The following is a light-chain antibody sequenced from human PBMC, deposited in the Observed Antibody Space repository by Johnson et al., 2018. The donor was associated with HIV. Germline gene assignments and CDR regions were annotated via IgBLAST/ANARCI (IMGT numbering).Light chain of an antibody. J-gene: IGLJ1*01. V-gene: IGLV1-51*01. CDR3: GRWDDSLSAEF. CDR1: SSNIGNKY. CDR2: DNT. Sequence: QSVLTQPPSVSAAPRQKVTISCSGSSSNIGNKYVFWYQQLPGTAPKLLIYDNTKRPSGIPDRFSGSKSGTSATLGITGLQTGDEADYYCGRWDDSLSAEFVGTGTKVTVL.